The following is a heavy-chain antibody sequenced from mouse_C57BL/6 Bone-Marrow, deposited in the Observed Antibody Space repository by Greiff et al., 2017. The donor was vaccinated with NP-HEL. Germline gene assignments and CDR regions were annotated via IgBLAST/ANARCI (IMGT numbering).Heavy chain of an antibody. V-gene: IGHV1-5*01. CDR3: TNYYGSSYVPYFDV. Sequence: VQLQQSGTVLARPGASVKMSCKTSGYTFTSYWMHWVKQRPGQGLEWIGAIYPGNSDTSYNQKFKGKAKLTAVTSASTAYMELSSLTNEDSAVYYCTNYYGSSYVPYFDVWGTGTTVTVSS. CDR2: IYPGNSDT. CDR1: GYTFTSYW. D-gene: IGHD1-1*01. J-gene: IGHJ1*03.